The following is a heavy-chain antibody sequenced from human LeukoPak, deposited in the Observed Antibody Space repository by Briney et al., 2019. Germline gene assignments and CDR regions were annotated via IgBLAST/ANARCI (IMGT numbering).Heavy chain of an antibody. Sequence: GGSLRLSCAASGFTFSSYSMSWVRQAPGKGLEWVSSISSSSSYIYYADSVKGRFTISRDNAKNSLYLQMNSLRAEDTAVYYCARGENYYDSSGYYCDYWGQGTLVTVSS. CDR1: GFTFSSYS. CDR3: ARGENYYDSSGYYCDY. CDR2: ISSSSSYI. J-gene: IGHJ4*02. V-gene: IGHV3-21*01. D-gene: IGHD3-22*01.